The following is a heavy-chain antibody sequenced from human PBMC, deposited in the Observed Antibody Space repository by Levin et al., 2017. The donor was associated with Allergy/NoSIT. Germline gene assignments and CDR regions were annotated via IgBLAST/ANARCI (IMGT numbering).Heavy chain of an antibody. Sequence: GESLKISCAASGFTFSTYGMHWVRQAPGKGLEWVAVISYDGSITYFADSVKGRFTISRDNSKNTLYLQMNSLRAEDTAVYYCAKDPRASASIAPGDSVGDYSDYWGQGTLFTVSS. CDR3: AKDPRASASIAPGDSVGDYSDY. CDR2: ISYDGSIT. J-gene: IGHJ4*02. V-gene: IGHV3-30*18. D-gene: IGHD6-13*01. CDR1: GFTFSTYG.